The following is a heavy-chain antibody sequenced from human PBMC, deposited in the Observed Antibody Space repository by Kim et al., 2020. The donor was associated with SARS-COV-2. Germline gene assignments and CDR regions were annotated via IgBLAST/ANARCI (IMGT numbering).Heavy chain of an antibody. J-gene: IGHJ6*03. CDR3: ARESDYDYVWGSYRVHYYYYMDV. CDR1: GGSISSSNW. V-gene: IGHV4-4*02. CDR2: IYHSGST. Sequence: SETLSLTCAVSGGSISSSNWWSWVRQPPGKGLEWIGEIYHSGSTNYNPSLKSRVTISVDKSKNQFSLKLSSVTAADTAVYYCARESDYDYVWGSYRVHYYYYMDVWGKGTTVTVSS. D-gene: IGHD3-16*02.